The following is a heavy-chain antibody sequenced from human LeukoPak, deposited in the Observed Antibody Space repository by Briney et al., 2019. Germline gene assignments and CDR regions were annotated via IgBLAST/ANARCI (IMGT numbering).Heavy chain of an antibody. CDR1: GFTLSSYG. J-gene: IGHJ6*01. Sequence: GGSLRLSCAASGFTLSSYGMHWVRQAPGKGLEWVAVIWYDGSNKYYADSVKGRFTISRDNSKNTLYLQMNSLRAEDTAVYYCARAVSGSGSGWYKEYYYVMAVGAQGTTVTVSS. CDR2: IWYDGSNK. V-gene: IGHV3-33*01. D-gene: IGHD6-19*01. CDR3: ARAVSGSGSGWYKEYYYVMAV.